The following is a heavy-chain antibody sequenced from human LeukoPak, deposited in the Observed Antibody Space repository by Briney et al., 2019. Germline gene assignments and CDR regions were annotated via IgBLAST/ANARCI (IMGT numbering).Heavy chain of an antibody. CDR3: ARDSPPDY. CDR2: ISSGGSTI. V-gene: IGHV3-48*01. CDR1: GLTFRTYS. Sequence: PGGSLRLSCAASGLTFRTYSMNSVRQAPGKGLEWDSYISSGGSTIYYADSVKGRFTISRDNAKNSLYLQMNSLRAEDTAVYYCARDSPPDYWGQGTLVTVSS. J-gene: IGHJ4*02.